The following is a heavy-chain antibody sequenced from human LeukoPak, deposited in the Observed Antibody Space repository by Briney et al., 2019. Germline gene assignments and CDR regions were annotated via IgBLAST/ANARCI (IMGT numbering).Heavy chain of an antibody. CDR3: ARTLNSGEGMGWFDP. CDR1: GDSISSYY. CDR2: IFYTGST. V-gene: IGHV4-59*01. D-gene: IGHD7-27*01. J-gene: IGHJ5*02. Sequence: PSETLFLTCTVSGDSISSYYWSWIRQPPGKGLERIGYIFYTGSTNYNPSLKSRVTISVDTSKNQFSLKLSSVTAADTGMYYCARTLNSGEGMGWFDPWGQGTLVTVSS.